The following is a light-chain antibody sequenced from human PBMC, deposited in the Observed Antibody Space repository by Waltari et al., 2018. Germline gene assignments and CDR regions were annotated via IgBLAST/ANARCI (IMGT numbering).Light chain of an antibody. V-gene: IGLV2-8*01. J-gene: IGLJ3*02. Sequence: QSVLTQPPSASGSLGQSVTISCTGARSNVCVYNFVSWYQQHPGKAPKLIIYEVNKRPSGVPDRFSVSKSGNTASLIGSGLLAEDEADYYCTSYAGKNILVFGGGTNLTVL. CDR1: RSNVCVYNF. CDR3: TSYAGKNILV. CDR2: EVN.